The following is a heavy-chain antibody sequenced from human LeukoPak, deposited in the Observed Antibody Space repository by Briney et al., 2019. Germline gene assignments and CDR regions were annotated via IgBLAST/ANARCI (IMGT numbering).Heavy chain of an antibody. J-gene: IGHJ3*02. CDR1: GFTVSSNY. Sequence: GGSLRLSCAASGFTVSSNYMSWVRQAPGKGLEWVSVIYSGGSTYYADSVKGRFTISRDNAKNSLYLQMNSLRAEDAALYHCARVVGGSYVDAFDIWGQGTMVTVSS. V-gene: IGHV3-53*01. D-gene: IGHD1-26*01. CDR3: ARVVGGSYVDAFDI. CDR2: IYSGGST.